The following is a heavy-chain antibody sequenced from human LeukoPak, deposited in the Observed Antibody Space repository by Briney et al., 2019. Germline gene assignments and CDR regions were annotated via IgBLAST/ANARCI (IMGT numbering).Heavy chain of an antibody. CDR2: IIPIFVTA. D-gene: IGHD6-19*01. CDR1: GGTFISYA. J-gene: IGHJ6*04. CDR3: ARDHPPGSSGWYSYGMDV. V-gene: IGHV1-69*06. Sequence: SVKVSCKASGGTFISYAISWVRQAPGQGLEWMGGIIPIFVTANYAPKFQGRVTITADKSTSTAYMELSSLRSEDTAVYYCARDHPPGSSGWYSYGMDVWGKGTTVTVSS.